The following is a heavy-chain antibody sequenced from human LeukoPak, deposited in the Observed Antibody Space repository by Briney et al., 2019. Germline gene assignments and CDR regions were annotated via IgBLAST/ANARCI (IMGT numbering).Heavy chain of an antibody. V-gene: IGHV1-69*04. CDR3: AAGRGVEMATTNFDY. Sequence: GASVKVSCKASGGTFSSYAISWVRQAPGQGLEWMGRIIPTLGIANYAQKFQGRVTITADKSTSTAYMELSSLRSEDTAVYYCAAGRGVEMATTNFDYWGQGTLVTVSS. J-gene: IGHJ4*02. CDR2: IIPTLGIA. CDR1: GGTFSSYA. D-gene: IGHD5-24*01.